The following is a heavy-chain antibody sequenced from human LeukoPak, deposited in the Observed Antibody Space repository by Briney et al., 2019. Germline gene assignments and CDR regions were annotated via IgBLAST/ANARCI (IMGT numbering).Heavy chain of an antibody. CDR1: GGTFSSYT. V-gene: IGHV1-69*04. D-gene: IGHD6-13*01. Sequence: ASVKVSCKASGGTFSSYTLSWVRQAPGQGLEWMGRIIPILGIANYAQKFQGRVTITADKSTSTAYMELSSLRSEDTAVYYCAREMVWDSSPSFDIWGQGTMVTVSS. CDR3: AREMVWDSSPSFDI. CDR2: IIPILGIA. J-gene: IGHJ3*02.